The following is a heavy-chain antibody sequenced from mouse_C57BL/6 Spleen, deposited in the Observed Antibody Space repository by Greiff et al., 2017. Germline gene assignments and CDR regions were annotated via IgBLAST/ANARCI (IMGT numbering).Heavy chain of an antibody. CDR3: ARPYYYGSSGNWFAY. D-gene: IGHD1-1*01. V-gene: IGHV1-39*01. Sequence: VQLKESGPELVKPGASVKISCKASGYSFTDYNMNWVKQSNGKSLEWIGVINPNYGTTSYNQKFKGKATLTVDQSSSTAYMQLNSLTSEDSAVYYCARPYYYGSSGNWFAYWGQGTLVTVSA. CDR1: GYSFTDYN. CDR2: INPNYGTT. J-gene: IGHJ3*01.